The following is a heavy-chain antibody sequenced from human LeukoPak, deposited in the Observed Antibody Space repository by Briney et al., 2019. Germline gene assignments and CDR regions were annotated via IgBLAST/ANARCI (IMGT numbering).Heavy chain of an antibody. CDR2: ISSSGSTI. Sequence: GGSLRLSCAASGFTFSDYYMSWIRQAPGKGLEWVSYISSSGSTIYYADSVKGRFTISRDNAKNPLYLQMNSLRAEDTAVYYCAKDTRYYDSSGYYRLDYWGQGTLVTVSS. V-gene: IGHV3-11*01. D-gene: IGHD3-22*01. CDR1: GFTFSDYY. J-gene: IGHJ4*02. CDR3: AKDTRYYDSSGYYRLDY.